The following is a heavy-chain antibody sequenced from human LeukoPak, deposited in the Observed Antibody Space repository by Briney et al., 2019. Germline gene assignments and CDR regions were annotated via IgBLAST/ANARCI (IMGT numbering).Heavy chain of an antibody. V-gene: IGHV1-69*01. CDR2: IIPIFGAA. J-gene: IGHJ6*02. D-gene: IGHD2-15*01. CDR3: AGYCSGGSCYFYYYYGMDV. Sequence: GASVNVSCKASGGTFSSYAISWVRQAPGQGLEWMGGIIPIFGAANYAQKFQGRVTITADESTSTAYMELSSLRSEDTAVYYCAGYCSGGSCYFYYYYGMDVWGQGTTVTVSS. CDR1: GGTFSSYA.